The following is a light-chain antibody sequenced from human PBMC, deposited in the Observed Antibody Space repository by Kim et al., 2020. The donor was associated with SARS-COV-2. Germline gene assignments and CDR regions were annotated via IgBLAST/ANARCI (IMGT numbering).Light chain of an antibody. CDR1: SSDADGYKY. V-gene: IGLV2-14*03. J-gene: IGLJ1*01. CDR2: DVS. Sequence: QSALTQPASVSGSPGQSITISCTGTSSDADGYKYVSWYQQHPGKAPQLMICDVSNRPSGVSNRFSGSKSGNTASLTISGLQAEDEADYYCSSYTRSSTNYVFGTGTKVTVL. CDR3: SSYTRSSTNYV.